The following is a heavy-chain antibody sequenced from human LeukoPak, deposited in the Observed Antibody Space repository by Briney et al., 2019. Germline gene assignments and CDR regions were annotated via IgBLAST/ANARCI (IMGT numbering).Heavy chain of an antibody. CDR3: VTRYSPQDLDY. D-gene: IGHD5-12*01. V-gene: IGHV3-30-3*01. CDR1: GFTFSSHS. CDR2: ISYDGSIK. Sequence: PGSSLRLSCAASGFTFSSHSMHWVRQAPGKGLEWVAFISYDGSIKYYADSVKGRFTISRDNSKNTLYLQMSSLRTEDTAVYYCVTRYSPQDLDYWGQGTLVTVSS. J-gene: IGHJ4*02.